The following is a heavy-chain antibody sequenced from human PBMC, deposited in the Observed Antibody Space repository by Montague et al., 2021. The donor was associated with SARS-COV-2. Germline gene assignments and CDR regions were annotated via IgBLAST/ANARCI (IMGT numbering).Heavy chain of an antibody. J-gene: IGHJ5*02. CDR2: IYYSGST. D-gene: IGHD2-21*01. CDR1: GGSISSGDYY. Sequence: SETLSLTCTVSGGSISSGDYYWSWIRQPPGKGLEWIGYIYYSGSTNYNPSLKSRVTISVDTSKNQFSLKLSSVTAADTAVYYCARGGDMTWFDPWDQGTLVTVSS. CDR3: ARGGDMTWFDP. V-gene: IGHV4-61*08.